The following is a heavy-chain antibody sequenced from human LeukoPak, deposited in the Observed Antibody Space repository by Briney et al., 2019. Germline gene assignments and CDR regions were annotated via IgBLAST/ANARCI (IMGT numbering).Heavy chain of an antibody. V-gene: IGHV3-23*01. Sequence: PGGSLRLSCTASGFTFSNYPINFVRQAPGKGLDWVSAISGSGTTIYYADAVRGRFTISRDNSKNTVYLQMNSLRAEDTVLYYCVTKLYVSHHTHAFDIWGQGTMVTVSP. CDR1: GFTFSNYP. J-gene: IGHJ3*02. CDR3: VTKLYVSHHTHAFDI. D-gene: IGHD3-16*01. CDR2: ISGSGTTI.